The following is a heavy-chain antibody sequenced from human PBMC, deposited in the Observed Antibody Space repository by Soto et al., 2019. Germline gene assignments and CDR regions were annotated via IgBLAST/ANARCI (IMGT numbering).Heavy chain of an antibody. CDR1: GFSLSTSGVG. V-gene: IGHV2-5*02. CDR3: AHPSTTYYYDSSGYYTPHGFDY. CDR2: IYWDDDK. Sequence: SGPTLVNPTQTLTLTCTFSGFSLSTSGVGVGWIRQPSGKALEWLALIYWDDDKRYSPSLKSRLTITKDTSKNQVVLTMTNMDPVDTATYYCAHPSTTYYYDSSGYYTPHGFDYWGQGTLVTVSS. J-gene: IGHJ4*02. D-gene: IGHD3-22*01.